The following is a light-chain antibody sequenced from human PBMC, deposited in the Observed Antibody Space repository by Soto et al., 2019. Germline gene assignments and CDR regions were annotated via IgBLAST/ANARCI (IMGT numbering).Light chain of an antibody. Sequence: IQLTQSPPSLSASVDDRVTITCRASHDINTYLAWFQQRQGKAPKSLLYAASSLPSAVPSRFCGSRSGPYFTLTISSLQPEDVAGYYCLHYDTCPWSFGPRTQVYI. CDR3: LHYDTCPWS. J-gene: IGKJ3*01. CDR2: AAS. V-gene: IGKV1-16*01. CDR1: HDINTY.